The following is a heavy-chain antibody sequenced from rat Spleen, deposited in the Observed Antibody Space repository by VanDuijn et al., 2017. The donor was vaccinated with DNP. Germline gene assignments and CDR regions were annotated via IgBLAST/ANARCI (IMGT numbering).Heavy chain of an antibody. V-gene: IGHV5-25*01. CDR2: ISTGGGNT. J-gene: IGHJ2*01. Sequence: EVHLVESGGGLVQPGRSLKLSCAASGFTFSDYYMAWVRQAPAKGLEWVASISTGGGNTYYRDSVKGRFTVSRDNAKSTLYLQMDSLRSEDTATYYCASQLFDYWGHGVMVTVSS. CDR3: ASQLFDY. CDR1: GFTFSDYY.